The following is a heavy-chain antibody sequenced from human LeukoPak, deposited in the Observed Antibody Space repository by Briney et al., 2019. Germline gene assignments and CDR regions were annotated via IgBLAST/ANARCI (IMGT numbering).Heavy chain of an antibody. CDR3: TRRGYCSSTSCSDF. Sequence: GGSLRLFCAASGFTFSCSAMHWVRQASGKGLEWVGRIRSKANSYATAYAASVKGKFTISRDDAKITAYLQMNSLKTEDTAVYYCTRRGYCSSTSCSDFWGQGTLVTVSS. CDR2: IRSKANSYAT. CDR1: GFTFSCSA. V-gene: IGHV3-73*01. D-gene: IGHD2-2*01. J-gene: IGHJ4*02.